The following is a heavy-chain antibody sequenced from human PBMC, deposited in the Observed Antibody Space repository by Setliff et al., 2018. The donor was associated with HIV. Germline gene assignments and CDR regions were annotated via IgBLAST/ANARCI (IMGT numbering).Heavy chain of an antibody. Sequence: PGGSLRLSCAASGFAFGCFWMHWVRQAPGKGLEWVSRTDRDGYSTTYADSVRGRFTISRDNAKNMLYLQMNSLRAEDTAVYYCAKDLELGRPHEDAFDFWGQGTMVTVSS. CDR3: AKDLELGRPHEDAFDF. V-gene: IGHV3-74*01. CDR2: TDRDGYST. CDR1: GFAFGCFW. D-gene: IGHD1-26*01. J-gene: IGHJ3*01.